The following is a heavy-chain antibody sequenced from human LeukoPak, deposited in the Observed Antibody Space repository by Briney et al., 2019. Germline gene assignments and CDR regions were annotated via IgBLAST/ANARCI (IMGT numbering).Heavy chain of an antibody. V-gene: IGHV3-33*01. Sequence: GGSLRLSCAASGFTFSNYGIHWARQAPGKGLEWVAVIWKNGDKRYYADSVKGRFTISRDNSKNTLYLQMNSLRAEDTALYYCARDLAGGNTWSFDSWGQGTLVTVSS. CDR3: ARDLAGGNTWSFDS. J-gene: IGHJ4*02. CDR1: GFTFSNYG. CDR2: IWKNGDKR. D-gene: IGHD6-19*01.